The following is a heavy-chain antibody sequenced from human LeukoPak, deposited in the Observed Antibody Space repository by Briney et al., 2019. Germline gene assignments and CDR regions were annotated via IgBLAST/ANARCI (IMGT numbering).Heavy chain of an antibody. D-gene: IGHD6-19*01. Sequence: SQTLSLTCAISGDSVSSNSAAWNWIRQSPSRGLEWLGRTYYRSKWYNDYAVSVKRRITINPDTSKNQFSLQLNSVTPEDTAVYYCAREPGLTVAGSRYFQHWGQGTLVTVSS. CDR2: TYYRSKWYN. V-gene: IGHV6-1*01. CDR3: AREPGLTVAGSRYFQH. J-gene: IGHJ1*01. CDR1: GDSVSSNSAA.